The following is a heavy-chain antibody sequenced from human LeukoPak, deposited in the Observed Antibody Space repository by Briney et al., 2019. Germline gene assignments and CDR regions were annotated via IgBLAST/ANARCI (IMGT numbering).Heavy chain of an antibody. Sequence: GGSLRLSCAASGFTFSNAWMSWVRQAPGKGLEWVGRIKSKTDGGTTDYAAPVKGRFTISRDNSKNTLYLQMNSLKTEATAVYYGTTGGSIPLWSTYYMDVWGKGTTVTVSS. CDR1: GFTFSNAW. D-gene: IGHD5-18*01. V-gene: IGHV3-15*01. CDR3: TTGGSIPLWSTYYMDV. J-gene: IGHJ6*03. CDR2: IKSKTDGGTT.